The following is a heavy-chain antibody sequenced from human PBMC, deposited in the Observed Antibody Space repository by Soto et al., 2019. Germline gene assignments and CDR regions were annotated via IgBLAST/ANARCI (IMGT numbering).Heavy chain of an antibody. D-gene: IGHD2-2*01. CDR2: IDPSDSYT. J-gene: IGHJ4*02. CDR1: GYSFTSYW. CDR3: ARHSNQLLGFDY. V-gene: IGHV5-10-1*01. Sequence: EVQLVPXXXXXXXXXXSLRISCKGSGYSFTSYWISWVRQMPGKGLEWMGRIDPSDSYTNYSPSFQGHVTISADKSSSTAYLQWSSLKASDTAMYYCARHSNQLLGFDYWGQGTLVTVSS.